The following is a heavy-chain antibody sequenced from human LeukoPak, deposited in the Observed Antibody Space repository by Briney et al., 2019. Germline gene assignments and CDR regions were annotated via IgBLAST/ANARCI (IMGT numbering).Heavy chain of an antibody. V-gene: IGHV4-39*07. D-gene: IGHD6-19*01. Sequence: SETLSLTCTVSGGSISSSSYYWGWIRQPPGKGLEWIGSIYYSGSTYYNPSLKSRVTISVDTSKNQFSLKLSSVTAADTAVYYCARGPTSGYSSGWYGDYFDYWGQGTLVTVSS. CDR3: ARGPTSGYSSGWYGDYFDY. CDR2: IYYSGST. J-gene: IGHJ4*02. CDR1: GGSISSSSYY.